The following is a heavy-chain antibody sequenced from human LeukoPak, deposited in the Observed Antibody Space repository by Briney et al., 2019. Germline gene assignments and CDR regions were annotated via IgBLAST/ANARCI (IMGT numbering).Heavy chain of an antibody. Sequence: SETLSLTCTVSGGSISSSSYYWGWIRRPPGKGLEWIGSIYYSGSTYYNPSLKSRVTVSVDTSKNQFSLKLSSVTAADTAVYYCARRGKSKNYYDSSGYYTWYFDLWGRGTLVTVSS. CDR3: ARRGKSKNYYDSSGYYTWYFDL. CDR1: GGSISSSSYY. D-gene: IGHD3-22*01. J-gene: IGHJ2*01. CDR2: IYYSGST. V-gene: IGHV4-39*01.